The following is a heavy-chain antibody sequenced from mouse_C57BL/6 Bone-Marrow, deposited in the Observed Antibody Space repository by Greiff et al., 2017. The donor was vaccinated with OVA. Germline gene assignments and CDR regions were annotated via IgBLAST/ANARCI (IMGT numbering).Heavy chain of an antibody. J-gene: IGHJ4*01. CDR3: ARAFITTVVATPYAMDY. D-gene: IGHD1-1*01. CDR2: IYPRSGNT. CDR1: GYTFTNYG. Sequence: QVQLKESGAELARPGASVKLSCKASGYTFTNYGISWVKQRTGQGLEWIGEIYPRSGNTYYNEKFKGKATLTADKSSSTAYMELRSLTSEDSAVYFCARAFITTVVATPYAMDYWGQGTSVTVSS. V-gene: IGHV1-81*01.